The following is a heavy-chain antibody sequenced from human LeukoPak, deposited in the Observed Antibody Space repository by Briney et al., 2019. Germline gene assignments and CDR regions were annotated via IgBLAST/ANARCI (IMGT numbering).Heavy chain of an antibody. D-gene: IGHD3-3*01. CDR3: ARDDGYYDFWSGYSTYDAFDI. V-gene: IGHV1-2*02. CDR1: GYTFTGYY. CDR2: INPNSGGT. J-gene: IGHJ3*02. Sequence: ASVKVSCKASGYTFTGYYMHWVRQAPGQGLEWMRWINPNSGGTNYAQKFQGRVTMTRDTSISTAYMELSRLRSDDTAVYYCARDDGYYDFWSGYSTYDAFDIWGQGTMVTVSS.